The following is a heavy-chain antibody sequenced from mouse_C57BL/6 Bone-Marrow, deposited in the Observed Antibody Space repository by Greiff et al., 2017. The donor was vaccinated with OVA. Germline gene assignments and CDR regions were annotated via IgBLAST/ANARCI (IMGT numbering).Heavy chain of an antibody. CDR1: GYTFTDYY. Sequence: EVQLQQSGPELVKPGASVKISCKASGYTFTDYYMNWVKQSHGKSLEWIGDINPNNGGTSYNQKFKGKATLTVDKSSSTAYMELRSLTSEDSAVYYWARSPYYDYDGWYFDVWGTGTTVTVSS. D-gene: IGHD2-4*01. CDR3: ARSPYYDYDGWYFDV. CDR2: INPNNGGT. J-gene: IGHJ1*03. V-gene: IGHV1-26*01.